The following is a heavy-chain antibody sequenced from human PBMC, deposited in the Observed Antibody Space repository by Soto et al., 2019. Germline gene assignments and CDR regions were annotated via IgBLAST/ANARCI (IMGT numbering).Heavy chain of an antibody. D-gene: IGHD6-19*01. CDR1: GFTFSSYA. V-gene: IGHV3-23*01. CDR2: ISGYGGST. J-gene: IGHJ5*02. Sequence: VQLLESGGGLVQPGGSLRLSCAASGFTFSSYAMSWVRQAPGKGLEWVSVISGYGGSTDYADSVKGRFTISRDNSKNTVYLQMNSLRAEDTAVYYCAKEPEAVLGTGWFDRWGQGTLVTVSS. CDR3: AKEPEAVLGTGWFDR.